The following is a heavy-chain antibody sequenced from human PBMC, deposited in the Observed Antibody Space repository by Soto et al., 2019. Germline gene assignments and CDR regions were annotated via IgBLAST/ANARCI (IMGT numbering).Heavy chain of an antibody. D-gene: IGHD6-19*01. J-gene: IGHJ4*02. V-gene: IGHV3-23*01. CDR1: GLFFRDFG. CDR3: AKDQSQWLVSGLDY. Sequence: PGGSLRLSCVASGLFFRDFGMHWVRQAPGKGLEWVSAICGSGSSTDYADSVKGRFTISRDNSKNTLYLQMNSLRAEDTAVYYCAKDQSQWLVSGLDYWGQGTLVTVSS. CDR2: ICGSGSST.